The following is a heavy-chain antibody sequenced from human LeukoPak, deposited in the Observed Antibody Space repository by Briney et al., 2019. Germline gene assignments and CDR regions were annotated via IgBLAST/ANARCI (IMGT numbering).Heavy chain of an antibody. Sequence: EGSLRLSCAASGFTFSGYSMNWVRQVPGKGLEWVSSISSSSSSIYYADSVKGRFTISRDNAKNSLYLQMNSLRAEDTAVYYCARANPPAISFFDYWGQGTLVTVSS. CDR2: ISSSSSSI. V-gene: IGHV3-21*01. J-gene: IGHJ4*02. CDR3: ARANPPAISFFDY. CDR1: GFTFSGYS. D-gene: IGHD3-9*01.